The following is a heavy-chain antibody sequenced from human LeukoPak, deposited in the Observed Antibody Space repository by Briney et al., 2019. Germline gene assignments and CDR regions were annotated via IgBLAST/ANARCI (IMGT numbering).Heavy chain of an antibody. D-gene: IGHD2-8*01. CDR1: GYSIISGYY. V-gene: IGHV4-38-2*02. CDR2: VYYTGNT. Sequence: SETLSLTCTVSGYSIISGYYWGWLRQPPGKGLEWIGTVYYTGNTYYNPSLKSRVTISVDTSKNQFSLKLSSVTAADTAVYYCATSTIVLMVYAIFDYWGQGTLVTVSS. J-gene: IGHJ4*02. CDR3: ATSTIVLMVYAIFDY.